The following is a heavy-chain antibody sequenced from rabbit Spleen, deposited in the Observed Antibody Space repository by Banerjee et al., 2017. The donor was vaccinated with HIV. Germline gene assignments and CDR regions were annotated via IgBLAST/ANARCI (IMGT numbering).Heavy chain of an antibody. CDR2: IYAASSGST. CDR3: ARDPFSRLVPGNL. J-gene: IGHJ4*01. D-gene: IGHD4-1*01. CDR1: GFSFSSNHF. V-gene: IGHV1S40*01. Sequence: QSLEESGGDLVKPGASLTLTCTASGFSFSSNHFVCWVRQAPGKGLEWIACIYAASSGSTHYASWAKGRFTISKTSSTTVTLQMTSLTAADTATYFCARDPFSRLVPGNLWGQGTLVTVS.